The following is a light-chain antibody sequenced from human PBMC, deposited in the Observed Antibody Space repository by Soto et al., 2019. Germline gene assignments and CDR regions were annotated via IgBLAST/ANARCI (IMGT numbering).Light chain of an antibody. CDR3: QQYHRYST. Sequence: EVVLTQSPVTLSLSPGERATLSCRASQSFRGLLAWYQQKPGQAPRLLIYDAYNRATGIPPRFSGSGSGTDFTLTISSLESDDFATYYCQQYHRYSTFGQGTKVDI. V-gene: IGKV3-11*01. CDR1: QSFRGL. CDR2: DAY. J-gene: IGKJ1*01.